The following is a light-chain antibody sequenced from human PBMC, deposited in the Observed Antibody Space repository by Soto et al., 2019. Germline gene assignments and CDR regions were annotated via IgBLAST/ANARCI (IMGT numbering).Light chain of an antibody. CDR1: QSIANN. Sequence: EIVMTQSPASLSASPGERITLSCKASQSIANNLAWHQQKPGQAPRLLMYGASTRAADIPARFSGSGSGTEFSLTISSLQSEDFAIYYCQQYNDWPTWTFGQGTKVDIX. CDR2: GAS. CDR3: QQYNDWPTWT. V-gene: IGKV3-15*01. J-gene: IGKJ1*01.